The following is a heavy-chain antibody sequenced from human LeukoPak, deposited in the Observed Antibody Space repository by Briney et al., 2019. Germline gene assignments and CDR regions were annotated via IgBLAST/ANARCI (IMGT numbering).Heavy chain of an antibody. D-gene: IGHD7-27*01. Sequence: ASVKVSCKAPGYTFTSYGISWVRQAPGQGLEWMGWISAYNGNTNYAQKLQGRVTMTTDTSTSTAYMELRSLRSDDTAVYYCAVANWGPPILRTTDFDYWGQGTLVTVSS. J-gene: IGHJ4*02. V-gene: IGHV1-18*01. CDR1: GYTFTSYG. CDR3: AVANWGPPILRTTDFDY. CDR2: ISAYNGNT.